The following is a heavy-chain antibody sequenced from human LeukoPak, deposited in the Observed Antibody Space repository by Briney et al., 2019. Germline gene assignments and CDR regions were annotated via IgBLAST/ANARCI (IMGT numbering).Heavy chain of an antibody. CDR3: AARRIAQLWLDGMDV. V-gene: IGHV4-59*08. D-gene: IGHD5-18*01. CDR1: GGSISSYY. CDR2: IYYSGST. J-gene: IGHJ6*02. Sequence: SETLSLTCTVSGGSISSYYWSWIWQPPGKGLEWIGYIYYSGSTNYNPSLKSRVTISVDTSKNQFSLKLSSVTAADTAVYYCAARRIAQLWLDGMDVWGQGTTVTVSS.